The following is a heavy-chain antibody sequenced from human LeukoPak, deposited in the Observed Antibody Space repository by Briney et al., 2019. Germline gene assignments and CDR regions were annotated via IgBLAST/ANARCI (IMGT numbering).Heavy chain of an antibody. Sequence: GGSLRLSCAASGFTFSSYSMNWVRQAPGKGLEWVSYISSSSSTIYYADSVKGRFTISRDNAKNSLYLQMNSLRAEDTAVYYCAKVTQDIVVVPAARRGDAFDIWGQGTMVTVSS. CDR2: ISSSSSTI. V-gene: IGHV3-48*01. J-gene: IGHJ3*02. CDR3: AKVTQDIVVVPAARRGDAFDI. CDR1: GFTFSSYS. D-gene: IGHD2-2*01.